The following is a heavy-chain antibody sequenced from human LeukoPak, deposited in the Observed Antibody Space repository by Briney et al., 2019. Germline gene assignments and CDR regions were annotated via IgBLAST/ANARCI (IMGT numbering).Heavy chain of an antibody. D-gene: IGHD2-15*01. V-gene: IGHV1-2*02. CDR2: INPNSGGT. CDR3: ARPFYCSGGSCYFDAFDI. CDR1: GYTFTGYY. Sequence: GASVKVSCKASGYTFTGYYMHWVRQAPGQGLEWMGWINPNSGGTNYAQKFQGRVTMTRDTSISTAYMELSRLRSDDTAVYYCARPFYCSGGSCYFDAFDIWGQGTMVTVSS. J-gene: IGHJ3*02.